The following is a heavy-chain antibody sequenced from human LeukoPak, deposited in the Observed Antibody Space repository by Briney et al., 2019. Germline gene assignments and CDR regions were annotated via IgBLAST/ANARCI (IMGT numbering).Heavy chain of an antibody. CDR1: GGTFSSYA. J-gene: IGHJ4*02. CDR3: ARRVTTMENDY. D-gene: IGHD4-23*01. V-gene: IGHV1-69*01. CDR2: IIPIFGTA. Sequence: SSVKVSCKASGGTFSSYAISWVRQAPGQGLKWMGGIIPIFGTAHYAQKFQGRVTITADESTSTAYMELSSLRSEDTAVYYCARRVTTMENDYWGQGTLVTVSS.